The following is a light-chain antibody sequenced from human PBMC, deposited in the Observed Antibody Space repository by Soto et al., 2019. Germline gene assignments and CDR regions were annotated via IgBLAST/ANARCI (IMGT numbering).Light chain of an antibody. J-gene: IGLJ1*01. Sequence: QSVLPQPASVSGSPGQPITISCTGTSSDVGGYNYVSWYQQHPGKAPKLMIYAVTDRPSGVSSRFSGSKSGNTASLTISGLQAEDEADYYCSSYTRSSTLFGTGTKVTVL. CDR3: SSYTRSSTL. V-gene: IGLV2-14*01. CDR1: SSDVGGYNY. CDR2: AVT.